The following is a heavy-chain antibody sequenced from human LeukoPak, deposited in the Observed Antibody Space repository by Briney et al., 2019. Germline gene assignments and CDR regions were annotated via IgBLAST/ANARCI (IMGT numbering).Heavy chain of an antibody. D-gene: IGHD2-2*01. CDR1: GYTFTSYA. CDR2: INAGNGNT. J-gene: IGHJ6*04. Sequence: ASVKVSCKASGYTFTSYAMHWVRQAPGQRLEWMGWINAGNGNTKYSQKFQGRVTITRDTSASTAYMELSSLRSEDTAVYYCARDIVVVPALQEDGMDVWGKGTTVTVSS. V-gene: IGHV1-3*01. CDR3: ARDIVVVPALQEDGMDV.